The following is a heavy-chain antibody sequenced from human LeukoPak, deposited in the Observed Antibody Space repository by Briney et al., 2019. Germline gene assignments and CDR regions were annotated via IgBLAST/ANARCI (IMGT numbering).Heavy chain of an antibody. V-gene: IGHV3-21*01. Sequence: GGSLRLSCAASGFTFSSYNMNWFRQAPGKGLEWVSSISSSSTYTYYADSVKGRFTIYRDNAKNSLYLQMNSLRAEDTAVYYCARAISMVRGVDYWGQGTLVTVSS. CDR1: GFTFSSYN. J-gene: IGHJ4*02. CDR2: ISSSSTYT. CDR3: ARAISMVRGVDY. D-gene: IGHD3-10*01.